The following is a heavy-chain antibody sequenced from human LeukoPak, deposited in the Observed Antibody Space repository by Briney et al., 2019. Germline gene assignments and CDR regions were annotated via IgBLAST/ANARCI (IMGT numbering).Heavy chain of an antibody. J-gene: IGHJ4*02. Sequence: RSLRLSSAASGFTFSSYAMHWVRQAPGKGLEWVAVISYDGSNKYYADSVKGRFTTSRYNSKNTLYLQMNSLRAEDTTVYYCARDLTIFGVVIIPPGGHFDYWGQGTLVTVSS. D-gene: IGHD3-3*01. CDR3: ARDLTIFGVVIIPPGGHFDY. CDR1: GFTFSSYA. V-gene: IGHV3-30*04. CDR2: ISYDGSNK.